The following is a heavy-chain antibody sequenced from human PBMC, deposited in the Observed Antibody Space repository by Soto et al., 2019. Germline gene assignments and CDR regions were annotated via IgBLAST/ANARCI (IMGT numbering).Heavy chain of an antibody. V-gene: IGHV5-51*01. CDR1: GYSFTTYW. Sequence: GESLKISCKGSGYSFTTYWISLVRQMPGTGLEWVGVIFCGDSDTRYSPSFQGQVTLSVDKSINTVYLQWRSLKALDTAMYYCARHNHAFDYWGQGTLVTVSS. CDR3: ARHNHAFDY. J-gene: IGHJ4*02. CDR2: IFCGDSDT.